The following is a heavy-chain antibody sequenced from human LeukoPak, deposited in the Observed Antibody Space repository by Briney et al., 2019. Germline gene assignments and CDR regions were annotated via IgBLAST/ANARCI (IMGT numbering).Heavy chain of an antibody. J-gene: IGHJ4*02. CDR1: GFTFITYA. V-gene: IGHV3-30-3*01. CDR2: TSYDGSKK. Sequence: PGRSLRLSCAASGFTFITYAMHWVRQAPGKGLEWVAVTSYDGSKKYYADSVKGRLTISRDNSKKTVYLQMSSLRGDDTAVYYCAKDRAGYSYGMFDSWGQGTLVTVSS. D-gene: IGHD5-18*01. CDR3: AKDRAGYSYGMFDS.